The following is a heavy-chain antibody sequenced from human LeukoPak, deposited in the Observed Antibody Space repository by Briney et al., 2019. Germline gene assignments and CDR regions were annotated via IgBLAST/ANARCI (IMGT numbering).Heavy chain of an antibody. J-gene: IGHJ4*02. V-gene: IGHV3-48*02. CDR3: ARTYYYDSSGYYYDPYYFDY. CDR2: ISSSSSTI. D-gene: IGHD3-22*01. Sequence: GGSLRLSCAASGFTFSSYSMNWVRQAPGKGLEWVSYISSSSSTIYYADSVKGRFTISRDNAKNSLYLQMNSLRDEDTAVYYCARTYYYDSSGYYYDPYYFDYWGQGTLVTASS. CDR1: GFTFSSYS.